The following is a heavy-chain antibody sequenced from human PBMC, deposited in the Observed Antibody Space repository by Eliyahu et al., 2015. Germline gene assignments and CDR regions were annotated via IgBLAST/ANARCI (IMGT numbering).Heavy chain of an antibody. V-gene: IGHV4-34*01. D-gene: IGHD3-16*01. J-gene: IGHJ4*02. CDR1: GGSFSGYY. CDR3: ARVQKRDGGFDY. Sequence: QVQLQQWGAGLLKPSETLSLTCAVYGGSFSGYYWSWVRQPPGKGLEWIGEINHSGSTNYNPSLKSRVTISVDTSKNQFSLKLSSVTAADTAVYYCARVQKRDGGFDYWGQGTLVTVSS. CDR2: INHSGST.